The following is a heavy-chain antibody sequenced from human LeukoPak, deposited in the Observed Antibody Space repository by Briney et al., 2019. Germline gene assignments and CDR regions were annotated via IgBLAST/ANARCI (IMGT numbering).Heavy chain of an antibody. V-gene: IGHV4-34*01. J-gene: IGHJ4*02. CDR2: INHSGST. D-gene: IGHD6-6*01. CDR1: GGSISSYY. Sequence: SETLSLTCTVSGGSISSYYWSWIRQPPGKGLEWIGEINHSGSTNYNPSLKSRVTISVDTSKNQFSLKLNSVNAADTAVYYCARLYSSSSIHFDYWGQGTLVTVSS. CDR3: ARLYSSSSIHFDY.